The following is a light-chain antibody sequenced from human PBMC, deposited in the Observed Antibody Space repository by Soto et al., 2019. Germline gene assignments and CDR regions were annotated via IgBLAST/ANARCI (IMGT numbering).Light chain of an antibody. V-gene: IGLV2-8*01. CDR3: GSYTSTDTPVV. Sequence: QSALTQPPSASASPGQSVTISCTGTSSDVGGYNYVSWYQHHPGKGPKLIIYEVSNRPSGVSDRFSGSKSGNKASLIISNLEAEDESDYYCGSYTSTDTPVVFGTGTKLTVL. CDR1: SSDVGGYNY. J-gene: IGLJ1*01. CDR2: EVS.